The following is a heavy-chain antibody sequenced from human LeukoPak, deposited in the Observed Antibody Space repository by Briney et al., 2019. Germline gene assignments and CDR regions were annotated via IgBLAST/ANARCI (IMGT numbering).Heavy chain of an antibody. Sequence: GGSLRLSCAASGFTFSSYSMNWVRQAPGKGLEWVSYISSTSSTMYYAGSVKGRFTISRDNAKNSLYLQMNSLRAEDTAVYYCARGATVWARMDVWGKGTTVTVPS. J-gene: IGHJ6*03. V-gene: IGHV3-48*04. CDR3: ARGATVWARMDV. CDR1: GFTFSSYS. D-gene: IGHD4-17*01. CDR2: ISSTSSTM.